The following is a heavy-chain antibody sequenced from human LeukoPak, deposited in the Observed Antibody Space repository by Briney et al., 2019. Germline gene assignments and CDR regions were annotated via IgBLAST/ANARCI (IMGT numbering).Heavy chain of an antibody. Sequence: SETLSLTCAVYGGSFSGYYWSWIRQPPGKGLEWIGEINHSGSTNYNPSLKSRVTISVDTSKNQFSLKLSSATAADTAVYYCARGSGYYDSSGYYLPPYYYYGMDVWGQGTTVTVSS. V-gene: IGHV4-34*01. J-gene: IGHJ6*02. CDR3: ARGSGYYDSSGYYLPPYYYYGMDV. CDR2: INHSGST. CDR1: GGSFSGYY. D-gene: IGHD3-22*01.